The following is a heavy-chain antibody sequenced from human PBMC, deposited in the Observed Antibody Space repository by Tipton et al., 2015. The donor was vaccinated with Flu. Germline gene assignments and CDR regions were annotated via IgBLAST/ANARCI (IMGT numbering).Heavy chain of an antibody. D-gene: IGHD3-10*01. CDR3: ARDRVRGSGSWYFDL. Sequence: QSGPEVKKPGASVKVSCKASGYTFTGYYIHWVRQAPGQGLEWMGWFNPNSGGTHYAQKFQGRVTMTRDTSISTAYMDLSRLRSDDTAVYYCARDRVRGSGSWYFDLWGPGTLVTVSS. V-gene: IGHV1-2*02. CDR1: GYTFTGYY. J-gene: IGHJ2*01. CDR2: FNPNSGGT.